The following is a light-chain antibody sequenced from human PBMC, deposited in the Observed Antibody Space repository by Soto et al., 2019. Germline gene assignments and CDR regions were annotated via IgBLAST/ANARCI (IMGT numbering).Light chain of an antibody. V-gene: IGKV1-5*03. CDR2: KAS. CDR3: QQYNSYSPWT. CDR1: QSISSW. Sequence: DIQMTQSPSTLSASVGDRVTITCRASQSISSWLAWYQQKPGKAPKLLIYKASSLKSGVPSRFSGSGSGTEFTLTISSLQPDDFATYYCQQYNSYSPWTFDQGTKVEIK. J-gene: IGKJ1*01.